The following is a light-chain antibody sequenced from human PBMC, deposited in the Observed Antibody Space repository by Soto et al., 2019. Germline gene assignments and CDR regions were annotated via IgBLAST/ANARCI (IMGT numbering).Light chain of an antibody. CDR3: QQYDTSAT. CDR2: GAS. V-gene: IGKV3-20*01. CDR1: QSLSSNY. J-gene: IGKJ1*01. Sequence: EIVLTQSPGTLSLSAGERATLSCRASQSLSSNYLARYQQKPGQAPTVLIYGASSRATGIPDRFSGSGSGTDFTLTISRLEPEDFAVYYCQQYDTSATVGQGTKVEIK.